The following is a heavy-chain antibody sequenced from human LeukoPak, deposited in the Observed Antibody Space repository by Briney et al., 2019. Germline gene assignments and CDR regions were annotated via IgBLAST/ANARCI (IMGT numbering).Heavy chain of an antibody. CDR3: ARAPGVNYYYYMDV. V-gene: IGHV3-23*01. CDR1: GFTFSSYG. J-gene: IGHJ6*03. CDR2: ISGSGGST. D-gene: IGHD2-8*01. Sequence: PGGSLRLSCAASGFTFSSYGMSWVRQAPGKGLEWVSAISGSGGSTYYADSVKGRFTISRDNAKNSLFLQMNSLRAEDTALYYCARAPGVNYYYYMDVWGKGTTVTVSS.